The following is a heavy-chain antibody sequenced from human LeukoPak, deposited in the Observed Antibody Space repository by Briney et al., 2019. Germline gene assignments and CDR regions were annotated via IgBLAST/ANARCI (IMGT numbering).Heavy chain of an antibody. CDR1: GYTFTGYY. V-gene: IGHV1-2*02. J-gene: IGHJ5*02. CDR3: ARVELSPSGGNSSP. D-gene: IGHD4-23*01. CDR2: INPNSGGT. Sequence: ASVKVSCKASGYTFTGYYMHWVRQAPGQGLEWMGWINPNSGGTNYAQKFQGRVTMTRDTSISTAYMELSRLRSDDTAVYYCARVELSPSGGNSSPWGQGTLVTVSS.